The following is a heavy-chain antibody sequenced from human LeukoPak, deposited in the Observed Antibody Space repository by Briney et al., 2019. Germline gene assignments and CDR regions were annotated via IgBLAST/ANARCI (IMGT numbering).Heavy chain of an antibody. Sequence: GGPLRLSCAASGFTFSSYGMHWVRQAPGKGLEWVAVISYDGSNKYYADSVKGRFTISRDNSKNTLYLQMNSLRAEDTAVYYCANSGTSGWYGNYYYYYYMDVWGKGTTVTVSS. J-gene: IGHJ6*03. CDR3: ANSGTSGWYGNYYYYYYMDV. D-gene: IGHD6-19*01. V-gene: IGHV3-30*18. CDR1: GFTFSSYG. CDR2: ISYDGSNK.